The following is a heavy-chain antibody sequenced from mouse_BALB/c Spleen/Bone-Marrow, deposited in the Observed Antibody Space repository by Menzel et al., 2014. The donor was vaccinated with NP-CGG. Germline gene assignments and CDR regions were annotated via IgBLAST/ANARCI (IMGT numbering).Heavy chain of an antibody. CDR1: GFNIKDYY. V-gene: IGHV14-1*02. CDR3: ARWGNYYFDY. Sequence: EVKLQESGAELVRPGALVKLSCKASGFNIKDYYMHWVKQRPEQGLEWIGWIDPENGNTIYDPKFQGKASITADTSSNTAYLQLSSLTSEGTAVYYCARWGNYYFDYWGQGTTLTVSS. CDR2: IDPENGNT. J-gene: IGHJ2*01.